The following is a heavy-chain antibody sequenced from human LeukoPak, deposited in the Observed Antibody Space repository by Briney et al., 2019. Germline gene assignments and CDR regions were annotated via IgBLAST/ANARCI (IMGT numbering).Heavy chain of an antibody. V-gene: IGHV4-30-4*08. Sequence: TSETLSLTCTVSGGSFRSRNYLWSWIRQTPGEGLEWIGYISYSGSAYYNPSLKSRVTISIDTSNSQCSLRLRSVTAADTAVYYCAREVNIQADSDAFDIWGPGTTVTVSS. CDR2: ISYSGSA. CDR1: GGSFRSRNYL. CDR3: AREVNIQADSDAFDI. J-gene: IGHJ3*02. D-gene: IGHD1/OR15-1a*01.